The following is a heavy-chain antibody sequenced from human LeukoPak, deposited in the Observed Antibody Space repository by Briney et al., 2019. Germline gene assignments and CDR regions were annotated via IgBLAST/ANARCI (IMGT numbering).Heavy chain of an antibody. V-gene: IGHV4-59*01. CDR3: ARGGRITMITY. CDR2: IYYSGSTNSSGST. J-gene: IGHJ4*02. Sequence: SETLSLTCTVSGGSISSYYWNWIRQPPGKGLEWIGYIYYSGSTNSSGSTNYNPSLKSRATILVDTSKNQFSLKLTSVTAADTAGYYCARGGRITMITYWGQGTLVTVSS. CDR1: GGSISSYY. D-gene: IGHD3-22*01.